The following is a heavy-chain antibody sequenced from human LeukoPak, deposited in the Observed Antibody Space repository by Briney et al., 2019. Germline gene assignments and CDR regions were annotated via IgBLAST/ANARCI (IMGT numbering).Heavy chain of an antibody. Sequence: ASVKVSCKASGYTFSGYYPHWVRQAPGQGLEWMGWSNPNSGGTFYAQNFQGRVTMTRATSISTAYMELSRLRSDDTAVYYCARGSWFGELLPEGEFDYWGQGTLVTVSS. CDR2: SNPNSGGT. CDR3: ARGSWFGELLPEGEFDY. J-gene: IGHJ4*02. V-gene: IGHV1-2*02. CDR1: GYTFSGYY. D-gene: IGHD3-10*01.